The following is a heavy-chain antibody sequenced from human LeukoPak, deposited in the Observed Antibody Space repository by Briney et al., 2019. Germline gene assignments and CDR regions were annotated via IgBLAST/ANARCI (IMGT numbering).Heavy chain of an antibody. D-gene: IGHD2-2*01. CDR2: INPNSGGT. V-gene: IGHV1-2*02. Sequence: AAVKVSCKASGYTFTSHHINWVRQAPGQGLEWMGWINPNSGGTNYAQKFQGRVTMTRDTSVSTAYMELSRLRSDDTAVYYCARNQGYCSSTSCPHDDYWGQGTLVTVSS. CDR3: ARNQGYCSSTSCPHDDY. J-gene: IGHJ4*02. CDR1: GYTFTSHH.